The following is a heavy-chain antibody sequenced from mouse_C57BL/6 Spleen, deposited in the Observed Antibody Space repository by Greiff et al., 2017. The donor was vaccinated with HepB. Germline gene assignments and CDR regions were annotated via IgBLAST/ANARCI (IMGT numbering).Heavy chain of an antibody. CDR2: IYPGDGDT. D-gene: IGHD1-1*01. V-gene: IGHV1-82*01. CDR1: GYAFSSSW. J-gene: IGHJ4*01. CDR3: GIYYYGSSYAMDY. Sequence: QVHVKQSGPELVKPGASVKISCKASGYAFSSSWMNWVKQRPGKGLEWIGRIYPGDGDTNYNGKFKGKATLTADKSSSTAYMQLSSLTSEDSAVYFCGIYYYGSSYAMDYWGQGTSVTVSS.